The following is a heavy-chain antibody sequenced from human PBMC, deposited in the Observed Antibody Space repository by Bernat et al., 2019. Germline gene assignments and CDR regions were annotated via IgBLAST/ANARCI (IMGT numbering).Heavy chain of an antibody. D-gene: IGHD3-22*01. J-gene: IGHJ6*04. V-gene: IGHV1-18*01. CDR3: ARDIRTDMDSSGYYYYSYYYGMDV. Sequence: QVQLVQSGAEVKKPGASVKVSCKASGYTFTSYGISWVRQAPGQGLEWMGWISAYNGNTNYAQKLQGRVTMTTDTSTSTAYMELRSLRSDDTAVYYCARDIRTDMDSSGYYYYSYYYGMDVWGKGTTVTVSS. CDR1: GYTFTSYG. CDR2: ISAYNGNT.